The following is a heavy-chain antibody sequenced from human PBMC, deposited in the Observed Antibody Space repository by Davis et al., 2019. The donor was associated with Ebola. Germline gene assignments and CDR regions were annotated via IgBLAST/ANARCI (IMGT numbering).Heavy chain of an antibody. D-gene: IGHD4-17*01. CDR1: GGSIISSSSY. J-gene: IGHJ4*02. CDR3: ASLTTVTTTLDY. CDR2: IYYSGIT. V-gene: IGHV4-39*07. Sequence: MPSETLSLTCTVSGGSIISSSSYWGWIRQPPRKGLEWIGSIYYSGITYYNPSLKSRVTISVDTSKNQFSLKLSSVTAADTAVYYCASLTTVTTTLDYWGQGTLVTVSS.